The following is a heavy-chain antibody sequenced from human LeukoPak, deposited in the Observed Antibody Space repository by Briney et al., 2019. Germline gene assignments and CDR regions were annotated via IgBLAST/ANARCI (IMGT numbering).Heavy chain of an antibody. CDR3: ARGHQWLVLYYFDY. CDR2: ISSNGGST. J-gene: IGHJ4*02. CDR1: GFTFSSYA. V-gene: IGHV3-64*01. Sequence: PGGSLRLSCAASGFTFSSYAMHWVRQAPGKGLEYVSAISSNGGSTYYANSVKGRFIISRDNSKNTLYLQMGSLRAEDMAVYYCARGHQWLVLYYFDYWGQGTLVTVSS. D-gene: IGHD6-19*01.